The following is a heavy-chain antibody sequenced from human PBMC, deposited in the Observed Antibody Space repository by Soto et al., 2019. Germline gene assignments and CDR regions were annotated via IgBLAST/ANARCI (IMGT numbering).Heavy chain of an antibody. V-gene: IGHV3-30*18. Sequence: QVQLVESGGGVVQPGGSLRLSCTASGFTFTTFGIHWVRQAPGKGLEWVALISSDGPNKYYSDSVKDRCTISRDNYTNTLSLQINSLRAEDTAVYYCAKDLQAYGDYNYYYYGMDVWGQGTTVSVSS. CDR1: GFTFTTFG. J-gene: IGHJ6*02. CDR3: AKDLQAYGDYNYYYYGMDV. D-gene: IGHD4-17*01. CDR2: ISSDGPNK.